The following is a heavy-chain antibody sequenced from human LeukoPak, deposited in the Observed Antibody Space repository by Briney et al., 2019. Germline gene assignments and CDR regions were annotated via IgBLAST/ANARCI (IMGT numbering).Heavy chain of an antibody. Sequence: PGGSLRLSCAASGFTFSSYAMHWVRQAPGKGLEWVAVISYDGSNKYYADSVKGRFTISRDNSKNTLYLQMNSLRAEDTAVYYCARDLSSPDYGDSSDYWGQGTLVTVSS. V-gene: IGHV3-30-3*01. J-gene: IGHJ4*02. CDR3: ARDLSSPDYGDSSDY. D-gene: IGHD4-17*01. CDR1: GFTFSSYA. CDR2: ISYDGSNK.